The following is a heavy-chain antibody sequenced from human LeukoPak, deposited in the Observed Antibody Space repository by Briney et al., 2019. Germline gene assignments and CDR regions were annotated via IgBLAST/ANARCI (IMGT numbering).Heavy chain of an antibody. CDR3: VRDSGPQTGCAFDI. V-gene: IGHV3-7*01. CDR2: IKQDVSEK. J-gene: IGHJ3*02. D-gene: IGHD1-14*01. Sequence: QTGGSLRLSCAASGFTFSSYWMSWVRQAPGKGLEWVANIKQDVSEKYYVDSVKGRFTISRDNAKNSLYLQMNSLRAEDTAVYYCVRDSGPQTGCAFDIWGQGTMVTVSS. CDR1: GFTFSSYW.